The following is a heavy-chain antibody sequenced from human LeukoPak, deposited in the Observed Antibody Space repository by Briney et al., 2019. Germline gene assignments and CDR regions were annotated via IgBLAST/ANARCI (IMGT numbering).Heavy chain of an antibody. CDR3: ARDLPVEYSSSQYFDY. D-gene: IGHD6-6*01. J-gene: IGHJ4*02. Sequence: GSLRLSCAASGFTFSSYSMNWVCQAPGKGLEWVSSTSSSSSYIYYADSVKGRFTISRDNAKNSLYLQMNSLRAEDTAVYYCARDLPVEYSSSQYFDYWGQGTLVTVSS. CDR1: GFTFSSYS. V-gene: IGHV3-21*01. CDR2: TSSSSSYI.